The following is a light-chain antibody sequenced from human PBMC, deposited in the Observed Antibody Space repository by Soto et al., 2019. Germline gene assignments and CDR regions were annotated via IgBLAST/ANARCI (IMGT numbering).Light chain of an antibody. V-gene: IGLV1-40*01. Sequence: QSVLTQPPSVSGAPGQKVTISCTGSNSNIGAAYDVNWYQHLPGTAPKLLIYGNDNRPSGVPDRFSGSKSGTSASLAITGLRAEDEADYYCQSYDSSLSGYGFGAGTKVTVL. CDR2: GND. CDR1: NSNIGAAYD. CDR3: QSYDSSLSGYG. J-gene: IGLJ1*01.